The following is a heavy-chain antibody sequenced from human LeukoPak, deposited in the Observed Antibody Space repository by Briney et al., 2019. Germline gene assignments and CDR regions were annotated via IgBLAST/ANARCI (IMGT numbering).Heavy chain of an antibody. CDR2: IIPIFGTA. V-gene: IGHV1-69*06. Sequence: SVKVSCKASGGTFSSYAVSWVRQAPGQGLEWMGGIIPIFGTANYAQKFQGRVTIAADKSTSTAYMELSSLRSEDTAVYYCASGMTTVTTRQFDYWGQGTLVTVSP. CDR1: GGTFSSYA. D-gene: IGHD4-17*01. CDR3: ASGMTTVTTRQFDY. J-gene: IGHJ4*02.